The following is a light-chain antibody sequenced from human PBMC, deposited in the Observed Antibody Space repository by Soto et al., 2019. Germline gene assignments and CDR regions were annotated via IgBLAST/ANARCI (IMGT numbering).Light chain of an antibody. Sequence: DIQMTQSPSTLSGSVGDRVTITCRASQTISSWLAWYQQKPGKAPKLLFYKASTLKSGVPSRFGGSGSRTEFTLTITNLQAYYFATYYCLRYNTYSEAFGQGTKVDIK. J-gene: IGKJ1*01. CDR2: KAS. CDR1: QTISSW. V-gene: IGKV1-5*03. CDR3: LRYNTYSEA.